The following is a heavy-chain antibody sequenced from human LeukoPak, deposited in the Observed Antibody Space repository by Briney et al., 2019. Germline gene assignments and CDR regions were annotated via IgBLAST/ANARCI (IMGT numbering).Heavy chain of an antibody. J-gene: IGHJ4*02. CDR1: GFTFSNYW. Sequence: GGSLRLSCAASGFTFSNYWMSWVRQAPGKGMEWVSNIEQDGGEKNYVDSVKCRFTISRDNARNSLDLQMNRLRVEDTAVYYCARDRGYSTFDYWGQGTLVTVSS. V-gene: IGHV3-7*01. D-gene: IGHD4-23*01. CDR3: ARDRGYSTFDY. CDR2: IEQDGGEK.